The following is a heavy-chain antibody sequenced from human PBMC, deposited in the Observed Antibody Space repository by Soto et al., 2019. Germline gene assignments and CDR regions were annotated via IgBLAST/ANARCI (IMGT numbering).Heavy chain of an antibody. J-gene: IGHJ4*02. V-gene: IGHV4-39*01. Sequence: SETLSLTCTVSGGSISSSSYYWGWIRQPPGKGLEWIGSIYYSGSTYYNPSLKSRVTISVDTSKNQFSLKLSSVTAADTAVYYCARHDYGDSSDSFDYWGQGTLVTVSS. D-gene: IGHD4-17*01. CDR3: ARHDYGDSSDSFDY. CDR2: IYYSGST. CDR1: GGSISSSSYY.